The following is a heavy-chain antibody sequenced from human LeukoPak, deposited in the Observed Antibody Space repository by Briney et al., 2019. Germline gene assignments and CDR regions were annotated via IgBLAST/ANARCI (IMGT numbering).Heavy chain of an antibody. CDR1: GGSISSGDYY. CDR2: IYYSGST. CDR3: ARVKEYYYDSSGYYYFDY. V-gene: IGHV4-30-4*08. D-gene: IGHD3-22*01. J-gene: IGHJ4*02. Sequence: PSETLSLTCTVSGGSISSGDYYWSWIRQPPGKGLEWIVYIYYSGSTYYNPSLKSRVTISVDTSKNQFSLKLSSVTAADTAVYYCARVKEYYYDSSGYYYFDYWGQGTLVTVSS.